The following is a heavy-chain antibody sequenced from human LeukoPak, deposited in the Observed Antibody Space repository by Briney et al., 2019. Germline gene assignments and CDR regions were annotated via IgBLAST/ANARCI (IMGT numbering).Heavy chain of an antibody. J-gene: IGHJ5*02. CDR1: GFTFSNAY. CDR3: ARAPRGYSAVTQESWFDP. Sequence: GGSLRLSCAASGFTFSNAYMNWVRQAPGKGLEWVGRIKPKTDGETTEYAAPVKDRFSISRDDSKSMMYLQMNSLKTEDTAVYYCARAPRGYSAVTQESWFDPWGQGTLVTVSS. V-gene: IGHV3-15*07. CDR2: IKPKTDGETT. D-gene: IGHD5-18*01.